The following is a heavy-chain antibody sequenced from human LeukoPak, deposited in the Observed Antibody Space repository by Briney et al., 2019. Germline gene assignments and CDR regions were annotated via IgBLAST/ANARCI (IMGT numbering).Heavy chain of an antibody. Sequence: PGRSLRLSCAASGSTFSSYGMHWVRQAPGKGLEWVAVISYDGSNKYYADSVKGRFTISRDNSKNTLYLQMNSLRAEDTAVYYCAKEVGYCSGGSCYVGDYWGQGTLVTVSS. J-gene: IGHJ4*02. D-gene: IGHD2-15*01. V-gene: IGHV3-30*18. CDR3: AKEVGYCSGGSCYVGDY. CDR2: ISYDGSNK. CDR1: GSTFSSYG.